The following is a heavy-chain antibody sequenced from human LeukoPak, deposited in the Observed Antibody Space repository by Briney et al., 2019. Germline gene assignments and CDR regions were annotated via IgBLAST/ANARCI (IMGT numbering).Heavy chain of an antibody. D-gene: IGHD1-26*01. CDR3: ARGSGAALYYYYGMDV. Sequence: SETLSLTCTVSGGSISSGDYYWSWIRQPPGKGLEWIGYIYYSGSTYYNPSLKSRLTISVDTSKNHFSLKLSSVTAADTAVYYCARGSGAALYYYYGMDVWGQGTTVTVSS. CDR1: GGSISSGDYY. CDR2: IYYSGST. J-gene: IGHJ6*02. V-gene: IGHV4-30-4*01.